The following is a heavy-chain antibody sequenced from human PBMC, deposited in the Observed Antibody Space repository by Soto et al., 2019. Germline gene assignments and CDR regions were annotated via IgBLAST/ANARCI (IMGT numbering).Heavy chain of an antibody. V-gene: IGHV3-23*04. CDR3: AKGPEYDILTGCDF. CDR1: GFTFSLSA. D-gene: IGHD3-9*01. CDR2: ISGGGSST. Sequence: EVQLVESGGGFVQPGESLRLSCAASGFTFSLSAMSWVRQAPGRGLEWVSSISGGGSSTDYAESVKGRFTISRDNSKNTVHMQMNRLRAADTAVYYCAKGPEYDILTGCDFWGQGALVTVSS. J-gene: IGHJ4*02.